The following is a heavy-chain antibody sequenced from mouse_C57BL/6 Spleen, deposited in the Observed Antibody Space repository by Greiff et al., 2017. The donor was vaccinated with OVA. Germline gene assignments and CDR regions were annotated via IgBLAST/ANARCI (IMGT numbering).Heavy chain of an antibody. D-gene: IGHD3-2*02. CDR1: GYTFTSYW. CDR3: ARGSSGDY. J-gene: IGHJ2*01. Sequence: QVQLQQPGAELVRPGSSVKLSCKASGYTFTSYWMDWVKQRPGQGLEWIGNIYPSDSETHYNQKFKDKATLTVDKSSSTAYMQLSSLTSEDSAVFYCARGSSGDYWGQGTTLTVSS. CDR2: IYPSDSET. V-gene: IGHV1-61*01.